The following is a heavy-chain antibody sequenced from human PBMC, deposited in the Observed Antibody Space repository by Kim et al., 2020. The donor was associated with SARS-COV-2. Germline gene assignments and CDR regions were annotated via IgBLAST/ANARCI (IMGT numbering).Heavy chain of an antibody. D-gene: IGHD3-22*01. CDR1: GFTVSSNY. Sequence: GGSLRLSCAASGFTVSSNYMSWVRQAPGKGLEWVSVIYSGGSTYYADSVKGRFTISRDNSKNTLYLQMNSLRAEDTAVYYCASQLPYYYDSSGEEAFDIWGQGTMVTVSS. CDR2: IYSGGST. V-gene: IGHV3-53*01. J-gene: IGHJ3*02. CDR3: ASQLPYYYDSSGEEAFDI.